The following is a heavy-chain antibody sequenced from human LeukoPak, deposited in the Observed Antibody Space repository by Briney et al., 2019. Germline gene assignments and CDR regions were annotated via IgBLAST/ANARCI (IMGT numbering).Heavy chain of an antibody. CDR1: GFTSDDYG. CDR2: INWNGGST. Sequence: PGGSLRLSCAASGFTSDDYGMSWVRQAPGKGLEWVSGINWNGGSTGYADSVKGRFTISRDNAKNSLYLQMNSLRAEDTALYYCARLGFRAGDSSLADYWGRGTQVTVSS. J-gene: IGHJ4*02. V-gene: IGHV3-20*04. CDR3: ARLGFRAGDSSLADY. D-gene: IGHD5-12*01.